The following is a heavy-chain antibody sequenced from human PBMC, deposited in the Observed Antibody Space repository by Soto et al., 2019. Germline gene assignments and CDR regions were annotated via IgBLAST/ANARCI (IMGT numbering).Heavy chain of an antibody. V-gene: IGHV2-70*13. CDR1: GFSLTTSEMC. Sequence: GSGPTPVNPTQTLTLACTFSGFSLTTSEMCVSWIRQPPGKALEWLALIDWDGDKYYSTSLKTRLTISKDTSKNQVVLTMTNMDPVDTATYYCARIRMVGGAEVGFFDGMDVWGQGTTVTVSS. CDR3: ARIRMVGGAEVGFFDGMDV. D-gene: IGHD3-10*01. J-gene: IGHJ6*02. CDR2: IDWDGDK.